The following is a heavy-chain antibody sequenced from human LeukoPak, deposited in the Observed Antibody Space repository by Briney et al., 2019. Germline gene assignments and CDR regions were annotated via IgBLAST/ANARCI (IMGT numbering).Heavy chain of an antibody. V-gene: IGHV4-4*02. J-gene: IGHJ4*02. CDR2: VHLSGRT. D-gene: IGHD5-24*01. CDR3: ARDVKMATPSGGY. Sequence: SGTLSLTCGVSGGSISSTNWWTWVRQPPGEGLEWIGEVHLSGRTNYNPSLESRVTMSVDMSENHISLKLTSVTAADTAVYYCARDVKMATPSGGYWGQGTLVTVSS. CDR1: GGSISSTNW.